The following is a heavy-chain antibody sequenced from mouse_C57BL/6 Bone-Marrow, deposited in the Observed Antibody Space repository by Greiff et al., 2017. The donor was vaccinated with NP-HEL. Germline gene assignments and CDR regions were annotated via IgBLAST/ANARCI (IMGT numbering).Heavy chain of an antibody. CDR2: IYPGSGST. CDR1: GYTFTSYW. CDR3: ARGGIYYYGSSYKDYAMDY. D-gene: IGHD1-1*01. J-gene: IGHJ4*01. Sequence: QVQLQQPGAELVKPGASVKMSCKASGYTFTSYWITWVKQRPGQGLEWIGDIYPGSGSTNYNEKFKSKATLTVDTSSSTAYMQLSSLTSEDSAVYYCARGGIYYYGSSYKDYAMDYWGQGTSVTVSS. V-gene: IGHV1-55*01.